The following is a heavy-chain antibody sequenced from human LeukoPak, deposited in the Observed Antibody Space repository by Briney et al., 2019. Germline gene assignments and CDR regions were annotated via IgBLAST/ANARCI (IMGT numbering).Heavy chain of an antibody. CDR2: IKQDGDEK. J-gene: IGHJ3*01. V-gene: IGHV3-7*01. Sequence: PGGSLRLSCAASGFPFSTNWMTWVRQAPGKGLEWVANIKQDGDEKYYADSVKGRFTISRDNAKNSLYLQMNSLRAEDTAVYYCAREDYYGSGNYVAWGGAFDVWGQGTTVTVSS. CDR1: GFPFSTNW. D-gene: IGHD3-10*01. CDR3: AREDYYGSGNYVAWGGAFDV.